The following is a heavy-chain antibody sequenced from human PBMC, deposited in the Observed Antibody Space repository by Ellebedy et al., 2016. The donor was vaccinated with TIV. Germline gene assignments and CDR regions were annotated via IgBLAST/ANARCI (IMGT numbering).Heavy chain of an antibody. CDR3: ARRNNGVRGAPFDY. CDR2: IFYSGNA. J-gene: IGHJ4*02. Sequence: MPSETLSLTCTVSGASISSYYWSWIRQPPGKGLEWIGSIFYSGNAYYNPSLQSRVTISVDTSKNQFSLKLTSVTAADTAVYYCARRNNGVRGAPFDYWGQGTLVTVSS. CDR1: GASISSYY. D-gene: IGHD3-10*01. V-gene: IGHV4-59*05.